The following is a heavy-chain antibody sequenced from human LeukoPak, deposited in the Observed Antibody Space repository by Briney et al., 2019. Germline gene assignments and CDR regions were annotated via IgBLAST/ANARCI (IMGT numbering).Heavy chain of an antibody. CDR3: AKDRYYYSTGSAGSYTIEY. D-gene: IGHD3-22*01. J-gene: IGHJ4*02. Sequence: GGSQRLSCAASGFTFSGFAMSWVRQAPGKGLEWVSVVTCSGSNTYYADSVKGRFTVSRDNSKNTVYLQMNSLRAEDAALYYCAKDRYYYSTGSAGSYTIEYWGRGTLVTVSS. CDR1: GFTFSGFA. V-gene: IGHV3-23*01. CDR2: VTCSGSNT.